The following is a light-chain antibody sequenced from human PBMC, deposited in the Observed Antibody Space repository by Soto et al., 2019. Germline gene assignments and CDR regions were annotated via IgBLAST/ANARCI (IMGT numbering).Light chain of an antibody. Sequence: EIVMTKSPATLSASPGERVTLSCRASQSVSSNLAWYQQKPGQAPRLLIYGASRATGIPARFSGSGSGTEFTLTISSLQSEDFAVYYCQQYNNWPPITFGQGTRLEI. CDR2: GA. CDR3: QQYNNWPPIT. V-gene: IGKV3-15*01. CDR1: QSVSSN. J-gene: IGKJ5*01.